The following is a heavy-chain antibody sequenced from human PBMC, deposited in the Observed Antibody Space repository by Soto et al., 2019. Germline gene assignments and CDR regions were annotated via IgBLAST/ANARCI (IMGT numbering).Heavy chain of an antibody. V-gene: IGHV1-18*04. D-gene: IGHD3-10*01. CDR1: GYTFTSYG. CDR2: ISAYNGNT. CDR3: ARDATITMVRGVISNFDY. Sequence: ASVKVSCKASGYTFTSYGISWVRQAPGQGLEWMGWISAYNGNTNYAQKLRGRVTMTTDTSTSTAYMELRSLRSDDTAVYYCARDATITMVRGVISNFDYWGQGTLVTVSS. J-gene: IGHJ4*02.